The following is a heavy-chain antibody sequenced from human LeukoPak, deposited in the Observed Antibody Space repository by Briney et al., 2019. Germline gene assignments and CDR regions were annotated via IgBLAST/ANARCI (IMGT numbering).Heavy chain of an antibody. V-gene: IGHV4-59*01. CDR3: AKDVNGDYDC. D-gene: IGHD4-17*01. CDR2: IYYSGTT. J-gene: IGHJ4*02. CDR1: GGPISNYY. Sequence: SETLSLTCTVSGGPISNYYWSWIRQIPGKGLEWIGNIYYSGTTNYNPSLKSRVTISVDTSKNQISLKLSSVTAADTAVYYCAKDVNGDYDCWGQGTLVTVSS.